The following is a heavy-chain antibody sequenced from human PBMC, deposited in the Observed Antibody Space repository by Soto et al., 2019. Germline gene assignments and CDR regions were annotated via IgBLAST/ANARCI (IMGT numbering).Heavy chain of an antibody. CDR2: IYYSGST. CDR1: GGSISGYN. J-gene: IGHJ6*02. CDR3: ARDGGIAAAGTHHKAYYYYGMDV. V-gene: IGHV4-59*12. Sequence: AEPLSLTCTVFGGSISGYNWSWLLQSPRKGLEWSGYIYYSGSTYYNPSLKSRVTISVDTSKNQFSLKLSSVTAADTAVYYCARDGGIAAAGTHHKAYYYYGMDVWGQGTTVTVSS. D-gene: IGHD6-13*01.